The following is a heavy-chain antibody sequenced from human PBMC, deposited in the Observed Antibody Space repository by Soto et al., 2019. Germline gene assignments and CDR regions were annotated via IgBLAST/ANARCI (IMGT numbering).Heavy chain of an antibody. D-gene: IGHD3-10*01. CDR2: INHGGST. J-gene: IGHJ4*02. CDR1: DGSFSGYY. V-gene: IGHV4-34*01. Sequence: SETLSLTCAVYDGSFSGYYWSWIRQPPGKGLEWIGEINHGGSTNYNPSLKSRVTISVDTSKNQFSLKLSSVTAADTAVYYCARGPLVYYGSGSYYNNFGYWGQGTLVTVSS. CDR3: ARGPLVYYGSGSYYNNFGY.